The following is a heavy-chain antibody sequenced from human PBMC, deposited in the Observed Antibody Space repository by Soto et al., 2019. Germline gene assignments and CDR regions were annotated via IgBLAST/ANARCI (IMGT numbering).Heavy chain of an antibody. CDR1: GLTFSNYG. CDR3: AKPDDLGYCSGGSCPNWFDP. Sequence: PGGSLRLSCAAPGLTFSNYGMHWVRQAPGKGLEWVAVISYDGSNKYYADSVKGRFTISRDNSKNTLYLQMNSLRVEDTAVYYWAKPDDLGYCSGGSCPNWFDPWGQGTLVTVS. V-gene: IGHV3-30*18. D-gene: IGHD2-15*01. J-gene: IGHJ5*02. CDR2: ISYDGSNK.